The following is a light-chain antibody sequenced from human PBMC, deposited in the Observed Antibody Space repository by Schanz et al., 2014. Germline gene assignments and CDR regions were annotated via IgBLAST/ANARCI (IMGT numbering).Light chain of an antibody. CDR2: GNN. J-gene: IGLJ2*01. V-gene: IGLV1-40*01. CDR1: SSNIGTGYD. CDR3: QSYDSSLSGSGV. Sequence: QSVLTQPPSVSGAPGQRVTISCTGSSSNIGTGYDVHWYQQFPGTAPKLLIYGNNNRPSGVPDRFSGSTSGTSASLAITGLQAEDEADYYCQSYDSSLSGSGVFGGGTKLTVL.